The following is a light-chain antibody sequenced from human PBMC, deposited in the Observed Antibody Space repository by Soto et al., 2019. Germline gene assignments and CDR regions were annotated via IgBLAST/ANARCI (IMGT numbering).Light chain of an antibody. CDR2: DVN. V-gene: IGLV2-14*01. CDR3: SSYTGSSNYVL. J-gene: IGLJ2*01. Sequence: QSALTQPASVSGSPGQSITISCTGTSSDVGGYNYVSWYQQHPGKAPKLMIYDVNNRPSGVSNRFSGSKSGNTAPLTISGLQAEDEADYYCSSYTGSSNYVLFGGGTKLTVL. CDR1: SSDVGGYNY.